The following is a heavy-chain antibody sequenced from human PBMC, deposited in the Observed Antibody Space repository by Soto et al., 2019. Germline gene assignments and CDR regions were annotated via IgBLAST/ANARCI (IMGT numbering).Heavy chain of an antibody. J-gene: IGHJ5*02. V-gene: IGHV4-59*12. CDR2: IYYSGST. D-gene: IGHD2-2*01. CDR3: ARVPDR. Sequence: SGTLSFTCTFPVGSFTCYYWSWIRQPPGKGLEWIGYIYYSGSTNYNPSLKSRVTISVDRSKNQFSLKLSSVTAADTAVYYCARVPDRWGQGTLVTVS. CDR1: VGSFTCYY.